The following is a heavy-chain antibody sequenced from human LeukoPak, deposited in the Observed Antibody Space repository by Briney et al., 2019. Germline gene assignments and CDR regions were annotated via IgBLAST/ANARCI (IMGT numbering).Heavy chain of an antibody. Sequence: GGSLRLSCAASGFIFSDYGIHWVRQAPGKGLEWVAFIRFDGSSKYYTDSVKGRFTISRDNSRNTVYLQMNSLRVEDTAVFYCAKEGTASKPSDLDYWGQGTLVTVSS. V-gene: IGHV3-30*02. CDR1: GFIFSDYG. CDR3: AKEGTASKPSDLDY. J-gene: IGHJ4*02. D-gene: IGHD1/OR15-1a*01. CDR2: IRFDGSSK.